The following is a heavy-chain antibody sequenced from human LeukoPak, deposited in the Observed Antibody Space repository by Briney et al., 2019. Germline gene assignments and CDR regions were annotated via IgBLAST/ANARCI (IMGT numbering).Heavy chain of an antibody. CDR2: ISSSSSAI. V-gene: IGHV3-48*01. J-gene: IGHJ6*04. D-gene: IGHD1-26*01. Sequence: GGSLRLSCAASGFTFSTFAMIWVRQPPGKGLEWISYISSSSSAIHYGDSVKGRFAISRDDAKNSLYLQMNSLRAEDTAIYYCARENWDLVAVPMDVWGKGTTVIVSS. CDR3: ARENWDLVAVPMDV. CDR1: GFTFSTFA.